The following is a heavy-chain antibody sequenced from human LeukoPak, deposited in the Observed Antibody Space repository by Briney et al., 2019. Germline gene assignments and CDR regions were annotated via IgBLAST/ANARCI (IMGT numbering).Heavy chain of an antibody. CDR2: ISGSSTFT. CDR1: GFTFSDYY. V-gene: IGHV3-11*06. CDR3: VRDQKPGWYPDY. J-gene: IGHJ4*02. D-gene: IGHD6-19*01. Sequence: PGGSLRLSCAASGFTFSDYYMNWLRQAPGKGLEWVSYISGSSTFTNYADSVKGRFTISRDNAKNSLYLQMNSLRAEDTAVYYCVRDQKPGWYPDYWGQGTLVTVSS.